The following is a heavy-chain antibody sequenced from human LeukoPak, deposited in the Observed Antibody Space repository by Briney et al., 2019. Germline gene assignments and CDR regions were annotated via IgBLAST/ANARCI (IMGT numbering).Heavy chain of an antibody. D-gene: IGHD3-3*01. V-gene: IGHV3-7*01. CDR1: GFTFSSHW. CDR2: INQDGSEK. Sequence: GRSLRLSCAVSGFTFSSHWMSWVRQAPGTGLEWVANINQDGSEKHYVDSVKGRFTISRDNAKNSLYLQMNSLRVEDTAVYYCARDGVKAGIYFDYWSQGTLVTVSS. J-gene: IGHJ4*02. CDR3: ARDGVKAGIYFDY.